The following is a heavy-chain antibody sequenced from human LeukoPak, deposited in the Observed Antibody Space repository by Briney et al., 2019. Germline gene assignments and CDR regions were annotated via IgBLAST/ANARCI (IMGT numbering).Heavy chain of an antibody. D-gene: IGHD4-17*01. CDR2: ISYDGSNK. CDR1: GFTFSNYE. V-gene: IGHV3-30*04. CDR3: ARSAVTTHYYYYYGMDV. J-gene: IGHJ6*04. Sequence: PGGSLRLSCTASGFTFSNYEMNWVRQAPGKGLEWVAVISYDGSNKYYADSVKGRFTISRDNSKNTLYLQMNSLRAEDTAVYYCARSAVTTHYYYYYGMDVWGKGTTVTVSS.